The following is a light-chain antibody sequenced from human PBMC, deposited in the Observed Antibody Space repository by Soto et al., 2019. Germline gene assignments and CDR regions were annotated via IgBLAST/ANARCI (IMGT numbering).Light chain of an antibody. V-gene: IGKV1-9*01. J-gene: IGKJ2*03. CDR1: QEISTS. CDR3: QHLRTYPFS. CDR2: PAS. Sequence: DIQLTQSPSFLSASVGDRVTVSCRASQEISTSLAWFQQKAGKVPQLLVYPASTLQDGVPSRFSGSGSGTYFTLTITNLQAEDFATYYCQHLRTYPFSFGQGTKLDIK.